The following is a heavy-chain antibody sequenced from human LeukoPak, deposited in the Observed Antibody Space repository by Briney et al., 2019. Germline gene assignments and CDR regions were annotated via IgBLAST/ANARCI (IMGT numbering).Heavy chain of an antibody. CDR2: ISSGSESST. Sequence: GRSLRLSCAASGFTFSSYSMNWVRQVPGKGLEWVSYISSGSESSTYYADSVKGRFTISRDNAKNSLYLQMNSLRDEDTAVYYCAREYSSSYYFDYWGQGTLVTVSS. D-gene: IGHD6-13*01. CDR1: GFTFSSYS. CDR3: AREYSSSYYFDY. J-gene: IGHJ4*02. V-gene: IGHV3-48*02.